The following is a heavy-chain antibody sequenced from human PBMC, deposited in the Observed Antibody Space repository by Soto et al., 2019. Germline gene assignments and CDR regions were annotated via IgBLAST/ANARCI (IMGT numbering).Heavy chain of an antibody. CDR2: VYYSGST. V-gene: IGHV4-59*01. CDR1: GGSISSYY. D-gene: IGHD2-15*01. CDR3: ARAPRGGSFFYFDH. Sequence: SETLSLTCTVSGGSISSYYWSWIRQPPGKGLEWIGYVYYSGSTNYNPSLKSRLTISVDTSKNQFSLQLSSVTAADTAVYHCARAPRGGSFFYFDHWGQGTLVPVSS. J-gene: IGHJ4*02.